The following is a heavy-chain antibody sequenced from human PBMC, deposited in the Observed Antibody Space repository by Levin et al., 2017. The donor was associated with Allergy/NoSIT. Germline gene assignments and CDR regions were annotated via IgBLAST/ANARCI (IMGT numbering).Heavy chain of an antibody. CDR2: IYPGDSDI. Sequence: KVSCKGSGYNFTIYWLGWVRQMPGKGLEWMGFIYPGDSDITYSPSVQGQVTISVDKSISTAYLQWSSLTAPDTALYCCARAVGNSRFDYWGQGTQVTVSS. J-gene: IGHJ4*02. CDR1: GYNFTIYW. CDR3: ARAVGNSRFDY. V-gene: IGHV5-51*01. D-gene: IGHD4-23*01.